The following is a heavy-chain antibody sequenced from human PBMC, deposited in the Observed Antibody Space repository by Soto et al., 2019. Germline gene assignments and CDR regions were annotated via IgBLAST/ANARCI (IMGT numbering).Heavy chain of an antibody. CDR2: IYYSGST. CDR1: GGSISSSSYY. D-gene: IGHD3-16*02. CDR3: ARHRYDYVWGSYRYNNWFDP. J-gene: IGHJ5*02. Sequence: SETLSLTCTVSGGSISSSSYYWGWIRQPPGKGLEWIGSIYYSGSTYYNPSLKSRVTISVDTSKNQFSLKLSSVTAADTAVYYCARHRYDYVWGSYRYNNWFDPWGQGTLVTVSS. V-gene: IGHV4-39*01.